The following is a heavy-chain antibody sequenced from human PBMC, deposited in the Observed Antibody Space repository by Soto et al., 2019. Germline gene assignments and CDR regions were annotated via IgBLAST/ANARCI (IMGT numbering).Heavy chain of an antibody. V-gene: IGHV4-39*01. Sequence: QLQLQEAGPGLVKPSGTLSLNCTVSGGSISSSSYFWGWIRQPPGKGLEWIGSIYYSGSIYYNPSLESRLTISVDTSKNQFSLKLSSVTASDTAIYYCTRHWGLGDRNFNWLDPWGQGTLVTVSS. CDR2: IYYSGSI. J-gene: IGHJ5*02. CDR1: GGSISSSSYF. CDR3: TRHWGLGDRNFNWLDP. D-gene: IGHD3-16*01.